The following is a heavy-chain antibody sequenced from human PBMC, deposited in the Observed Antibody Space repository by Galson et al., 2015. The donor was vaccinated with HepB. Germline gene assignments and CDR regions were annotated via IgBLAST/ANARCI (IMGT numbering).Heavy chain of an antibody. CDR1: GFTFSSYA. J-gene: IGHJ6*02. CDR3: VTTGKDSSSWYWGPNYYYYGMDV. D-gene: IGHD6-13*01. V-gene: IGHV3-64D*09. Sequence: SLRLSCAASGFTFSSYAMHWVRQAPGKGLEYVSAISSNGGSTYYADSVKGRFTISRDNSKNTLYLQMSSLRAEDTAVYYCVTTGKDSSSWYWGPNYYYYGMDVWGQGTTVTVSS. CDR2: ISSNGGST.